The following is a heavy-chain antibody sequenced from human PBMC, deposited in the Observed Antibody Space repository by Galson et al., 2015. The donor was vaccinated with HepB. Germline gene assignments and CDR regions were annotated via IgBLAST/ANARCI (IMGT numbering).Heavy chain of an antibody. CDR3: ATDPYRNPGIAAAGTVGFDP. J-gene: IGHJ5*02. D-gene: IGHD6-13*01. Sequence: SVKVSCKVSGYTLTELSMHWVRQAPGKGLEWMGGFDPEDGETIYAQKFQGRVTMTEDTSTDTAYMELSSLRSEDTAVYYCATDPYRNPGIAAAGTVGFDPWGQGTLVTVSS. V-gene: IGHV1-24*01. CDR2: FDPEDGET. CDR1: GYTLTELS.